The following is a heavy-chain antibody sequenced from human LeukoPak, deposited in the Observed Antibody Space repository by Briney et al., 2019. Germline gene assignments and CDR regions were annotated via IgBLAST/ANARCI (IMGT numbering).Heavy chain of an antibody. V-gene: IGHV4-34*01. CDR2: INHSGST. D-gene: IGHD2-2*01. J-gene: IGHJ4*02. Sequence: PSETLSLTCAVYGGSFSGYYWSWIRQPPGKGLEWIGEINHSGSTNYNPSLKSRVTISVDTSKNQFSLKLSSVTAADTAVYYCARGPYCSSTSRYSGRSGWYSRDFDYWAREPWSPSPQ. CDR3: ARGPYCSSTSRYSGRSGWYSRDFDY. CDR1: GGSFSGYY.